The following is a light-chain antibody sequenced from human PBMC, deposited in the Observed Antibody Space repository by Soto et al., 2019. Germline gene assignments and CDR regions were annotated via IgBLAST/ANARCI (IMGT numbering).Light chain of an antibody. CDR1: QTVSSSK. CDR3: QQYGSSPRT. J-gene: IGKJ1*01. Sequence: DIVLTQSPGTLSLSPGARATLYCRASQTVSSSKLAWYQQKPGQATKVLIYGASSSATGIPDRFSGSGSGTDFTLTISRLEPEDFAVYYCQQYGSSPRTFGQGTKVEIK. CDR2: GAS. V-gene: IGKV3-20*01.